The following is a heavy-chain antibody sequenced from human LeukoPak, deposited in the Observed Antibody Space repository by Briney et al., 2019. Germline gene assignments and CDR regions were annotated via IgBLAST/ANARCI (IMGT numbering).Heavy chain of an antibody. Sequence: SQTLSLTCAVSGGSISSGGYSWSWIRQPPGKGLEWIGEIYHGGNTNYNPSLKSRVTILVDKSINQFSLKLTSVTAADTAIYYCTCGDLGGGDYWGQGALVTVSS. CDR2: IYHGGNT. V-gene: IGHV4-30-2*01. D-gene: IGHD4-17*01. CDR1: GGSISSGGYS. CDR3: TCGDLGGGDY. J-gene: IGHJ4*02.